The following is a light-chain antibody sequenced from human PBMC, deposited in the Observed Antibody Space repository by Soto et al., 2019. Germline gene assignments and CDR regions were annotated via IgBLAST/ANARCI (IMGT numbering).Light chain of an antibody. Sequence: QSVLTQPASVSGSPGQSITISCTGISSDVGSYNLVSWYQQHPGKAPKVMIYEGSKRPSGVSSRFSGSQSGNTASLTISGLQAEYEADYYCCSYAGCSALNYVFGTGTKVTVL. CDR1: SSDVGSYNL. J-gene: IGLJ1*01. V-gene: IGLV2-23*01. CDR3: CSYAGCSALNYV. CDR2: EGS.